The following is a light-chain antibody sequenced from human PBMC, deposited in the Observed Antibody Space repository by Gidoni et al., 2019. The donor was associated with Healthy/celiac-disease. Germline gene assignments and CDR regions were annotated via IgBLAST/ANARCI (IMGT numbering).Light chain of an antibody. CDR1: QDISNY. J-gene: IGKJ2*01. CDR2: DAS. Sequence: DIQMTQSPSSLSASVGDRVTITCQASQDISNYLNWYQQKPGKAPKLLIYDASNVETGVPSRFSGSGSGTDFTCTISSLQPEDIATYYCQQYDNLPGTVGQGTKLEIK. V-gene: IGKV1-33*01. CDR3: QQYDNLPGT.